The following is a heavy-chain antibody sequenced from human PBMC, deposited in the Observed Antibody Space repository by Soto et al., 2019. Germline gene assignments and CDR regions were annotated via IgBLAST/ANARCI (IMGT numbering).Heavy chain of an antibody. J-gene: IGHJ4*02. V-gene: IGHV3-30-3*01. D-gene: IGHD2-2*02. Sequence: PGGSLRLSCAASGFTFSSYAMHWVRQAPGKGLEWVAVISSDGSNKYYADSVKGRFTISRDNSKDTLYLQMHSLRAEDTAVYYCARDYCTSTSCYIFYYFDYWGQGTRVTVSS. CDR1: GFTFSSYA. CDR3: ARDYCTSTSCYIFYYFDY. CDR2: ISSDGSNK.